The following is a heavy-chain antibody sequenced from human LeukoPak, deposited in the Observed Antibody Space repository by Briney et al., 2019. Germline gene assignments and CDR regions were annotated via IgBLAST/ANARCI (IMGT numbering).Heavy chain of an antibody. CDR3: AREYSSSWYGYFDL. Sequence: GESLKISCKGSGYRFTSYWIGWVRQMPGKGLEWMGIIYPGDSDTRSSPSFQGQVTISVDKSISTAYLQWNSLKASDTGMYYCAREYSSSWYGYFDLWGHGTLVTVSS. D-gene: IGHD6-13*01. CDR1: GYRFTSYW. V-gene: IGHV5-51*01. CDR2: IYPGDSDT. J-gene: IGHJ2*01.